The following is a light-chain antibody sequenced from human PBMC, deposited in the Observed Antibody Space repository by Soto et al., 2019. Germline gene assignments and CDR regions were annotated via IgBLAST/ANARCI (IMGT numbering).Light chain of an antibody. J-gene: IGKJ5*01. Sequence: DIQMTQSPSSLSASVGDRVTIICQASQDINNYLNWYQQKPGKAPKLLIYDSSNLEIGVPSRFSGSGYGTRFSFTISSLQPEDIATYYCQQFENLPLTFGQGTRLDIK. V-gene: IGKV1-33*01. CDR3: QQFENLPLT. CDR2: DSS. CDR1: QDINNY.